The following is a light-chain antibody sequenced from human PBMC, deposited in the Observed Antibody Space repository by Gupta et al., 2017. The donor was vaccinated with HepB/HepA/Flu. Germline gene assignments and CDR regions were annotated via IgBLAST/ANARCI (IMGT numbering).Light chain of an antibody. CDR2: NNN. V-gene: IGLV1-44*01. CDR1: SSNIGSNT. J-gene: IGLJ1*01. CDR3: AAWDDSLNGRYV. Sequence: QSVLTQPPSASATPGQRVPTSCSGSSSNIGSNTVNWYQQLPGTAPKLLIYNNNQRPSGVPDRFSGSKSGTSASLAISGLQSEDEADYYCAAWDDSLNGRYVFGTGTKVTVL.